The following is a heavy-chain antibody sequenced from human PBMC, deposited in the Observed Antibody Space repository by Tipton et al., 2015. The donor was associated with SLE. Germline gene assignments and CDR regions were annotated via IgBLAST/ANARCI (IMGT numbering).Heavy chain of an antibody. J-gene: IGHJ4*02. CDR3: AKDWGGVYSYFDY. CDR1: GVSFGSYG. Sequence: SGVSFGSYGMHWVRQAPGKGLEWLAFIRYDGTKKYHADSVKGRFTISRDNSKNTLDLQMNSLRAEDTAVYYCAKDWGGVYSYFDYWGQGTLVTVSS. V-gene: IGHV3-30*02. D-gene: IGHD2-21*01. CDR2: IRYDGTKK.